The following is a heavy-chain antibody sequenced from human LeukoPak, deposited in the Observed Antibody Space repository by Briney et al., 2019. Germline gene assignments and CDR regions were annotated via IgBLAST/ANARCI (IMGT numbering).Heavy chain of an antibody. CDR2: IYYTGTT. CDR1: GDSMSSRSYY. D-gene: IGHD1-1*01. CDR3: ARQRTAGTKVIDY. V-gene: IGHV4-39*01. Sequence: PSETLSLTCTVSGDSMSSRSYYWGWIRQPPGQGLEXIGNIYYTGTTYYNPSLKSRVYIAVDTSKNQFSLFLSSVTAADTAVYYCARQRTAGTKVIDYWGQGTLVTVSS. J-gene: IGHJ4*02.